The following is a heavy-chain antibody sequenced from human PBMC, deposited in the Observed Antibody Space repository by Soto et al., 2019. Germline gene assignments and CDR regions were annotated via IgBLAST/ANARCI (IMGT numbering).Heavy chain of an antibody. D-gene: IGHD5-18*01. J-gene: IGHJ4*02. CDR2: IYYSGST. Sequence: PSETLSLTCTVSGGSISSYYWSWIRQPPGKGLEWIGYIYYSGSTNYNPSLKSRVTISVDTSKNQFSLKLSSVTAADTAVYYCARAYSYGGYFDYWGQGTLVTVSS. V-gene: IGHV4-59*08. CDR3: ARAYSYGGYFDY. CDR1: GGSISSYY.